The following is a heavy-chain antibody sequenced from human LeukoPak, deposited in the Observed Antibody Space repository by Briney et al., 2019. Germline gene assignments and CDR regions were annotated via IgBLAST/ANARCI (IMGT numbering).Heavy chain of an antibody. J-gene: IGHJ3*02. CDR3: ARLPEYYDTSGPIKDGFDI. CDR1: GYIFTTYK. D-gene: IGHD3-22*01. Sequence: ASVKVSCKASGYIFTTYKIIWVRQAPGQGLECMGWTSTYNGDTKYAQKFQGRVTMTTDTSTSTAYMELRSLTSDDTAVYYCARLPEYYDTSGPIKDGFDIWGQGTMVTVSP. V-gene: IGHV1-18*01. CDR2: TSTYNGDT.